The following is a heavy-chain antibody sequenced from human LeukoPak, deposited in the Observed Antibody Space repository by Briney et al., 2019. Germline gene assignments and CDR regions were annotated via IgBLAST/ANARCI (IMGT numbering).Heavy chain of an antibody. CDR1: GVTLSNYA. J-gene: IGHJ4*02. V-gene: IGHV3-30*04. Sequence: PGGSLRLSCTASGVTLSNYAMHWVRRPPGRGLEWVAVISFDGTNKYYGDSVEGRFSVSRDNSKNTLYLQMNSLRPDDTAMYYCATDYGDYEPIDYRGQGTLVTVSS. CDR2: ISFDGTNK. CDR3: ATDYGDYEPIDY. D-gene: IGHD4-17*01.